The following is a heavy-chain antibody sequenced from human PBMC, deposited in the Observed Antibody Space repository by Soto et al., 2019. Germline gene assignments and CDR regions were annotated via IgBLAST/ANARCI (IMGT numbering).Heavy chain of an antibody. CDR2: IDPSDSYT. CDR3: APSGGGELEPFDP. Sequence: GESLKISCKGSGYSFTSYWISWVRQMPGKGLEWMGRIDPSDSYTNYSPSFQGHVTISADKSISTAYLQWSSLKASDTAMYYCAPSGGGELEPFDPWGQGTLVTVSS. V-gene: IGHV5-10-1*01. D-gene: IGHD1-1*01. J-gene: IGHJ5*02. CDR1: GYSFTSYW.